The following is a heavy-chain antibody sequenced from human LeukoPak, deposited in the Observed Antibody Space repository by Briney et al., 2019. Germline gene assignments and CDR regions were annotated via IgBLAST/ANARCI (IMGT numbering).Heavy chain of an antibody. Sequence: GGSLRLSCAASEFTFSSYSMNWVRQAPGKGLEWVAVISYDGSNKYYADSVKGRFTISRDNSKNTLYLQMNSLRAEDTAVYYCAKAARMTIVGATPGDYWGQGTLVTVSS. D-gene: IGHD1-26*01. J-gene: IGHJ4*02. CDR1: EFTFSSYS. CDR3: AKAARMTIVGATPGDY. V-gene: IGHV3-30*18. CDR2: ISYDGSNK.